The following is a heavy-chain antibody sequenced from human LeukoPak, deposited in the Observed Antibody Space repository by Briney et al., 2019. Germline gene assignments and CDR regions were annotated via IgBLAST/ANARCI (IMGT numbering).Heavy chain of an antibody. D-gene: IGHD2-2*01. J-gene: IGHJ4*02. CDR3: ARGVGGYCSSTSCYRAFDY. CDR1: GYTFTSYY. CDR2: INPSGGST. V-gene: IGHV1-46*01. Sequence: ASVKVSCKASGYTFTSYYMHWVRQAPGQGLEWMGIINPSGGSTSYAQKFQGRVTMTRDTSTSTVYMELSSLRSEDTAVYYCARGVGGYCSSTSCYRAFDYWGQGTLVTVSS.